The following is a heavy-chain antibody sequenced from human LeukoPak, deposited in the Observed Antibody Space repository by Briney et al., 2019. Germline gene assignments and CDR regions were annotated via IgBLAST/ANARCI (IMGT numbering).Heavy chain of an antibody. CDR1: GDSISSSNYY. CDR2: TPYSGDT. D-gene: IGHD6-13*01. J-gene: IGHJ4*02. CDR3: VRSLATSGMY. Sequence: SETLSLTCTVSGDSISSSNYYWGWIRRPPGKGLEWIGSTPYSGDTVYNPSLKSRIIISVDTSKNQFSLKLTSVTAADTAVYYCVRSLATSGMYWGQGTLVTVSS. V-gene: IGHV4-39*01.